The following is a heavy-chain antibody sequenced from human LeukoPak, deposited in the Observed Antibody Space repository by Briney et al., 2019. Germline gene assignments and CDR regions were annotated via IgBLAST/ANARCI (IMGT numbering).Heavy chain of an antibody. CDR1: GFIFADYS. J-gene: IGHJ4*02. CDR2: IRRKASGETT. CDR3: TRLMSGSGTGYYFDY. D-gene: IGHD3-10*01. Sequence: GGSLRLSCTASGFIFADYSMSGVRQAPGKGLEWLSFIRRKASGETTEYAASVKGRFTISRDDSKSIAYLQMNSLKTEDAAIYYCTRLMSGSGTGYYFDYWGQGTLVTVSS. V-gene: IGHV3-49*04.